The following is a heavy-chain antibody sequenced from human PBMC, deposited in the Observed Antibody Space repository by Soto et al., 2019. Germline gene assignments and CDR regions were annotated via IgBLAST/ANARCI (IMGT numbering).Heavy chain of an antibody. J-gene: IGHJ4*02. D-gene: IGHD4-17*01. CDR2: SNT. Sequence: QVQLVESGGGVVQPGMSLGLTCEASGFNFSNYGMHWVRQAPGKGLEWVAGSNTYYADSVKGRFTISRDNSKNSLYLQMHSLRAEDTAVYFCAINRDSMTTVTEIGYWGQGTLVTVSS. V-gene: IGHV3-33*01. CDR3: AINRDSMTTVTEIGY. CDR1: GFNFSNYG.